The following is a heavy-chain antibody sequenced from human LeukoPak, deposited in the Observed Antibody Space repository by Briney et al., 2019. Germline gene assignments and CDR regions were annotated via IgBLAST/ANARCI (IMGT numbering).Heavy chain of an antibody. V-gene: IGHV3-11*01. CDR3: AKDSITFGGVIVF. J-gene: IGHJ4*02. D-gene: IGHD3-16*02. CDR2: ISNSGSTI. Sequence: PGGSLRLSCAASGFTFCDYFMGWIRQAPQKGLEWVSYISNSGSTIYYADSVKGRFTISRDNAKNSLYLQMNSLRAEDTAVYYCAKDSITFGGVIVFWGQGTLVTVSS. CDR1: GFTFCDYF.